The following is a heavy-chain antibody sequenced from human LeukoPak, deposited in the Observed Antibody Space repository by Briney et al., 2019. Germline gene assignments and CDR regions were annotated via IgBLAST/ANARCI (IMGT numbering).Heavy chain of an antibody. V-gene: IGHV3-7*01. CDR3: ARDGGLHTNFDY. D-gene: IGHD2-15*01. CDR2: TKPDGSAE. J-gene: IGHJ4*02. Sequence: GGSLRLSCAASGFSFRNYWMGWVRPAPGKGLEWVANTKPDGSAEYYADSVRGRFTASRDNANNLLYLQMNRLRAEDTAVYYCARDGGLHTNFDYWGQGTLLTVSS. CDR1: GFSFRNYW.